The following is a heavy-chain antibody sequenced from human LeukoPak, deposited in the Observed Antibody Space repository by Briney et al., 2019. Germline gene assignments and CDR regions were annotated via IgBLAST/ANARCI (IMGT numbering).Heavy chain of an antibody. D-gene: IGHD2-21*01. Sequence: SVKVSCKASGATFTTYAIIWMRQAPGQGLEWMGGIIPVFGTANYAQRFQGRVTITRNTSISTAYMELSSLRSEDTAVYYCARNIFPRPHMDVWGKGTTVTVSS. CDR3: ARNIFPRPHMDV. J-gene: IGHJ6*03. V-gene: IGHV1-69*05. CDR2: IIPVFGTA. CDR1: GATFTTYA.